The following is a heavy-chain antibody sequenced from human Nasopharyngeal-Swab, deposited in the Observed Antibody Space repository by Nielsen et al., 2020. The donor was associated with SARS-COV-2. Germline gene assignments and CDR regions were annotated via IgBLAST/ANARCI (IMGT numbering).Heavy chain of an antibody. Sequence: GGSLRLSCAASGFTFSSYGMHWVRQAPSKGLEWVAVIWYVGSNKYYADSVKGRFTISRDNSKNTLYLQMNSLRAEDTAVYYCARGVPAAAFDYWGQGTLATVSS. V-gene: IGHV3-33*01. CDR2: IWYVGSNK. D-gene: IGHD2-2*01. CDR1: GFTFSSYG. J-gene: IGHJ4*02. CDR3: ARGVPAAAFDY.